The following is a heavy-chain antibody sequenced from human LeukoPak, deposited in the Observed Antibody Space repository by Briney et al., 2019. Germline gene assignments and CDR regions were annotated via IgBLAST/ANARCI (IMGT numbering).Heavy chain of an antibody. CDR2: INPNSGGT. D-gene: IGHD1-26*01. Sequence: ASVKVSCKASGYTFTGYYMLWVRQAPGQGLEWMGWINPNSGGTNYAQKFQGRVTMTRDTSISTAYMELSRLRSDDTAVYYCARQSGTYWGLDYWGQGTLVTVSS. J-gene: IGHJ4*02. CDR1: GYTFTGYY. CDR3: ARQSGTYWGLDY. V-gene: IGHV1-2*02.